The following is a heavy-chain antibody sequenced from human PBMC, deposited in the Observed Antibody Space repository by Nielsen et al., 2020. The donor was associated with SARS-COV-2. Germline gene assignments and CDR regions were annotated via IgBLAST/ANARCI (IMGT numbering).Heavy chain of an antibody. CDR2: IYHSGST. CDR1: GDSISSGDYY. V-gene: IGHV4-30-4*01. CDR3: AREYIAAPNYYYMDV. Sequence: SETLSLTCTVSGDSISSGDYYWSWIRQPPGKGLEWITYIYHSGSTYYNPSLKSRVTISVDTSKNQFSLKLSSVTAADTAVYYCAREYIAAPNYYYMDVWGKGTTVTVSS. J-gene: IGHJ6*03. D-gene: IGHD6-13*01.